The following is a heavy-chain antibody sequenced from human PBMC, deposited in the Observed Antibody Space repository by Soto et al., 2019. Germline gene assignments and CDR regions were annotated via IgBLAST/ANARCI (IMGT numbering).Heavy chain of an antibody. V-gene: IGHV3-7*01. CDR3: ARGPDRAWNYFVRANWFDP. CDR2: IKEDGSEE. J-gene: IGHJ5*02. Sequence: VGSLRLSWAASGFTCSSYWMSWVRQATGKGLEWLANIKEDGSEEYYVDSVKGRFTISRDNAKNSLYLQVNSLRAEDTAVYYCARGPDRAWNYFVRANWFDPWGQGTLVTVSS. D-gene: IGHD1-7*01. CDR1: GFTCSSYW.